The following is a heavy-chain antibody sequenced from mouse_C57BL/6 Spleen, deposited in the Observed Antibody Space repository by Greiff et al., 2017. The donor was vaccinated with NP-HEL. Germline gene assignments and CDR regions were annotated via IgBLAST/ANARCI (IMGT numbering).Heavy chain of an antibody. Sequence: VQLQQPGAELVMPGASVKLSCKASGYTFTSYWMHWVKQRPGQGLEWIGEIDPSDSYTNYNQKFKGKSTLTVDKSSSTAYMQLSSLTSEDSAVYYCARRAYWFAYWGQGTLLTVSS. D-gene: IGHD1-1*01. CDR1: GYTFTSYW. CDR3: ARRAYWFAY. CDR2: IDPSDSYT. J-gene: IGHJ2*01. V-gene: IGHV1-69*01.